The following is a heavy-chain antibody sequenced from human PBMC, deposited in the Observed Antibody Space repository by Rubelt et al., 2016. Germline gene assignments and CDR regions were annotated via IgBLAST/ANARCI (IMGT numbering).Heavy chain of an antibody. D-gene: IGHD1-1*01. J-gene: IGHJ4*02. Sequence: QVQLVESGGGVVQPGRFLRLSCAASGFTFSSYAMHWVRQAPGKGLEWVAVISYDGSNKYYADSGKGRFTTSRDNSKKTRYRKMNSLRAEATAVYYCAREQTGLEPPLYWGQGTLVTVSS. CDR3: AREQTGLEPPLY. CDR1: GFTFSSYA. V-gene: IGHV3-30*04. CDR2: ISYDGSNK.